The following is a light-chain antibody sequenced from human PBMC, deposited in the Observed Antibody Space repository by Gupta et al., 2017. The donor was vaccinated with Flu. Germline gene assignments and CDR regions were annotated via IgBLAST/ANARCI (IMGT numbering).Light chain of an antibody. V-gene: IGKV1-33*01. Sequence: PSSLSASVGDRVTITCQASQDINNYLNWYQQKPGKAPKLLIYDASNLETGVPSRFSGSESGTDFTFTISSLQPEDIATYYCQQYDNLPYTFGQGTKLEIK. J-gene: IGKJ2*01. CDR1: QDINNY. CDR3: QQYDNLPYT. CDR2: DAS.